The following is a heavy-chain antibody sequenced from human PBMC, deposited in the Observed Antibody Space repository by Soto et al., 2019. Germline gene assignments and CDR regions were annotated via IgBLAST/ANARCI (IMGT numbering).Heavy chain of an antibody. CDR1: GYTFTSYG. CDR3: ARDLRYKGYYSYYGMDV. CDR2: ISAYNGNT. J-gene: IGHJ6*02. Sequence: QVQLVQSGAEVKKPGASVKVSCKASGYTFTSYGISWVRQAPGQGLEWMGWISAYNGNTNYAQKLPGRVTLTPDTPTSTAYNELRSPRSDHTAVYYCARDLRYKGYYSYYGMDVWGQGTTVTVSS. D-gene: IGHD1-20*01. V-gene: IGHV1-18*01.